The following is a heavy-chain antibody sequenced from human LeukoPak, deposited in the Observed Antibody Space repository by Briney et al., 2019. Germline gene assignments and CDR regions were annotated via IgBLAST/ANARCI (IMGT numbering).Heavy chain of an antibody. V-gene: IGHV4-39*01. J-gene: IGHJ3*02. Sequence: SETLSLTCTVSGGSVSSSSFYWGWIHQPPGKGLEWIGRIYYTGSTYYNPSLKSRVTISVDTSKNQFSLKLTSVTAADTAVYYCARHIGGIAASGDAFDIWGQGTMVTVSS. CDR3: ARHIGGIAASGDAFDI. D-gene: IGHD6-13*01. CDR1: GGSVSSSSFY. CDR2: IYYTGST.